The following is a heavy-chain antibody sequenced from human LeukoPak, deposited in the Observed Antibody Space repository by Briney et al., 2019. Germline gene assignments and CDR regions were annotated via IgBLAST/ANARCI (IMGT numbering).Heavy chain of an antibody. J-gene: IGHJ4*02. D-gene: IGHD3-22*01. CDR1: GFTVSSNY. CDR2: IYSGGST. Sequence: GGSLRLSCAASGFTVSSNYMSWVRQTPGKGLEWVSVIYSGGSTYYADSVKGRFTISRDNSKNTLYLQMNSLRAEDTAVYYCARDLEGDYYDSSGSYGDWGQGTLVTVSS. CDR3: ARDLEGDYYDSSGSYGD. V-gene: IGHV3-53*01.